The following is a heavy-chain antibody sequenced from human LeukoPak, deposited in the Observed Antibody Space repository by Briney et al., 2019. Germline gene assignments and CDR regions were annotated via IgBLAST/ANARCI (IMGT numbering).Heavy chain of an antibody. CDR1: GLTVSGNY. V-gene: IGHV3-53*01. D-gene: IGHD3-10*01. CDR3: ATYYYGSGPEK. J-gene: IGHJ4*02. CDR2: LYSDGGT. Sequence: HPGGSLRLSCAAFGLTVSGNYMSWVRQAPGRGLEWVSVLYSDGGTYYADSVKGRFSISRDTSKNTVYLQMNSLRDDDTAVYYCATYYYGSGPEKWGQGTLVTVSS.